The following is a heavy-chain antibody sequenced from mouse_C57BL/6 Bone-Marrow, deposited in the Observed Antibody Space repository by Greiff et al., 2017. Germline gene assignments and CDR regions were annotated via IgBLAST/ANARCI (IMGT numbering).Heavy chain of an antibody. J-gene: IGHJ2*01. CDR2: ILPGSGSP. V-gene: IGHV1-9*01. CDR3: ARHLGSRYFDY. Sequence: VQLQQPGAELMKPGASVKLSCKATGSTFPGYWIEWVKQRPGHGLEWIGEILPGSGSPNYNEKFKGKAPFTAATSSNTAYMQLSSLATEDSAIYYWARHLGSRYFDYWGQGTTLTVSS. D-gene: IGHD1-1*01. CDR1: GSTFPGYW.